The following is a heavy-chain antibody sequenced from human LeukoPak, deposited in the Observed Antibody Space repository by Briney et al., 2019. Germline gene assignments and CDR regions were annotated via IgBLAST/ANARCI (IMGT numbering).Heavy chain of an antibody. CDR1: GFTVSSNY. J-gene: IGHJ6*03. V-gene: IGHV3-66*01. D-gene: IGHD3-10*01. CDR3: ARTAHGDYYYYMDV. CDR2: IYSGGST. Sequence: GGSLRLSCAASGFTVSSNYMSWVRQAPGKGLEWVSVIYSGGSTYYADSVKGRFTISRDNSKNTLYLQMNSLRAEDTAVYYCARTAHGDYYYYMDVWGKGTTVTVSS.